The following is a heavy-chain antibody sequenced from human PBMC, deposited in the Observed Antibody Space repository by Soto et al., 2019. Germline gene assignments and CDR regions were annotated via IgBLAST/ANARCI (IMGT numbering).Heavy chain of an antibody. J-gene: IGHJ6*02. CDR2: VYSTGGT. Sequence: KTLETLSLTCNVSGDSIGRFYWSWIRQSADKGLEWIGRVYSTGGTAYNPALKGRVTISLDRSNNHVSLEMNSVTAADTAVYFCARDLSGTGLDIWGRGTRVTVSS. CDR3: ARDLSGTGLDI. CDR1: GDSIGRFY. V-gene: IGHV4-4*07. D-gene: IGHD1-26*01.